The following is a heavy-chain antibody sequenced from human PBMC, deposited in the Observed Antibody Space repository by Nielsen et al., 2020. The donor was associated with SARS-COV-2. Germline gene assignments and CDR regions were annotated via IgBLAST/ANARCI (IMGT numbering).Heavy chain of an antibody. CDR3: ARDTRGGI. CDR1: GGSISSYY. CDR2: IYYSGST. J-gene: IGHJ3*02. Sequence: SETLSLTCTVSGGSISSYYWSWIRQPPGKGLEWIGYIYYSGSTSYSPSLKSRVTISMDTSKNQFSLRLSSVTAADTAVYYCARDTRGGIWGQGTMVTVSS. D-gene: IGHD3-16*01. V-gene: IGHV4-59*13.